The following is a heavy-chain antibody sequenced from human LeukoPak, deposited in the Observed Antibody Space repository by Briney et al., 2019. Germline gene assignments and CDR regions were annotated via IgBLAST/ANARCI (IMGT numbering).Heavy chain of an antibody. V-gene: IGHV3-33*03. J-gene: IGHJ4*02. CDR3: VPGRGYSLDGY. CDR2: IWYDGSNK. CDR1: GFTFSDHY. Sequence: GGSLRLSCAASGFTFSDHYMDWVRQAPGKGLEWVAVIWYDGSNKYYADSVKGRFTISRDNSKNTLYLQMNSLRAEDTAVYYCVPGRGYSLDGYWGQGALVTVSS. D-gene: IGHD5-18*01.